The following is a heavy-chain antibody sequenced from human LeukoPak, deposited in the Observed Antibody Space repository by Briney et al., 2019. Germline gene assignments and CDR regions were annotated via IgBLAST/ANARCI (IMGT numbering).Heavy chain of an antibody. D-gene: IGHD2-21*01. CDR2: ISAYNGNT. CDR3: ASSDSVFQALDP. J-gene: IGHJ5*02. Sequence: ASVKVSCKASGYTFTSYGISWVRQAPGQGLEWMGWISAYNGNTNYAQKLQGRVTMTTDTSTSTAYMELRSLRSDDTAVYYCASSDSVFQALDPWGQGTLSPSPQ. CDR1: GYTFTSYG. V-gene: IGHV1-18*01.